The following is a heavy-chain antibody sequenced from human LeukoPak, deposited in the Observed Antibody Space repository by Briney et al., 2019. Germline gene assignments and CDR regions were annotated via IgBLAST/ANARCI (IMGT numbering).Heavy chain of an antibody. V-gene: IGHV4-34*01. J-gene: IGHJ4*02. CDR3: ASFGGSYPFDY. D-gene: IGHD1-26*01. CDR2: INHSGST. Sequence: PSETLSLTCAAYGGSFSGYYWSWIRQPPGKGLEWIGEINHSGSTNYNPSLKSRVTIAVDTSKNQFSLKLSSVTAADTAVYYCASFGGSYPFDYWGQGTLVTVSS. CDR1: GGSFSGYY.